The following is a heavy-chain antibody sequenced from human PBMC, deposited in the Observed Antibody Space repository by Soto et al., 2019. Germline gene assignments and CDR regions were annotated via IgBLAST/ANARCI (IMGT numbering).Heavy chain of an antibody. CDR3: AKDSYSGGSCYNYYFDY. Sequence: EVPLLESWGPLVPPAGPLRLSCAAAGFPFSRYAMSWVRQAPGKVLESVSAISGSGGSTYYADSVKGRFTISRDKSKKTLYLQRDSQRAEDTAVYYCAKDSYSGGSCYNYYFDYWGQGTLVTVS. V-gene: IGHV3-23*01. CDR1: GFPFSRYA. D-gene: IGHD2-15*01. CDR2: ISGSGGST. J-gene: IGHJ4*02.